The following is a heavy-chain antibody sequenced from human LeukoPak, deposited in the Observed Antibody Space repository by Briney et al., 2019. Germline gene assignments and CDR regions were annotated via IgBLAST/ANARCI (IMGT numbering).Heavy chain of an antibody. D-gene: IGHD6-6*01. CDR1: GGTFSSYA. CDR2: ISAYNGNT. V-gene: IGHV1-18*01. J-gene: IGHJ5*02. CDR3: ARDSSSSVPLGWFDP. Sequence: GASVKVSCKASGGTFSSYAISWVRQAPGQGLEWMGWISAYNGNTNYAQKLQGRVTMTTDTSTSTAYMELRSLRSDDTAVYYCARDSSSSVPLGWFDPWGQGTLVTVSS.